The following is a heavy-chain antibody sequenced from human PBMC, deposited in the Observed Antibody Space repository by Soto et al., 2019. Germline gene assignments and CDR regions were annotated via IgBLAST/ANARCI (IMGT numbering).Heavy chain of an antibody. V-gene: IGHV3-64D*08. CDR2: ISSNGDNT. D-gene: IGHD6-13*01. CDR3: VKGGYSSSWAFDY. CDR1: GFTFSTYA. Sequence: GGSLRLSCSASGFTFSTYAVHWVRQAPGKGLEYVSAISSNGDNTYYADSVKGRFTISRDSSKNTLYLQMSSLRAEDTAVYYCVKGGYSSSWAFDYWGQGTLVTVSS. J-gene: IGHJ4*02.